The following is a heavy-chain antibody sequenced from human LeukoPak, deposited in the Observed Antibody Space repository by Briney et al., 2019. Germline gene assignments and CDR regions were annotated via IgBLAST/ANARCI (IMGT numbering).Heavy chain of an antibody. D-gene: IGHD2-21*01. Sequence: GASVKVSCKASGYTFTGYYMHRVRQAPGQGLEWMGWINPNSGGTNYAQEFQGRVTMTRDTSISTAYMELSRLRSDDTAVYYCGRALFRLAFDIWGQGTMVTVSS. CDR1: GYTFTGYY. V-gene: IGHV1-2*02. CDR3: GRALFRLAFDI. CDR2: INPNSGGT. J-gene: IGHJ3*02.